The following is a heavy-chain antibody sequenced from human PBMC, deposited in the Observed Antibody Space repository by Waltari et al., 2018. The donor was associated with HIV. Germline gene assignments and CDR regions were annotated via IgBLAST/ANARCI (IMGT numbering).Heavy chain of an antibody. D-gene: IGHD4-17*01. CDR3: AKGTLNPLTTDY. J-gene: IGHJ4*02. CDR2: IFGDGGST. Sequence: EVQLLESGGGLVQPGGSLRLSCAGSGFPFSSYARTWVRQAPGKGLEWVSAIFGDGGSTFYADSVKGRFTISRDNSKNTLYLQMNSLRAEDTAVYYCAKGTLNPLTTDYWGQGTLVTVSS. CDR1: GFPFSSYA. V-gene: IGHV3-23*01.